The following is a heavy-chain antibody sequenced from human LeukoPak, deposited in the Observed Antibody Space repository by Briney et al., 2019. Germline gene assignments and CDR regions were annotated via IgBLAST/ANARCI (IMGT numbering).Heavy chain of an antibody. CDR2: ISAYNGNT. CDR3: ARSVGKQQLVPRDYYYYYMDV. V-gene: IGHV1-18*01. CDR1: GYTFTSYG. J-gene: IGHJ6*03. D-gene: IGHD6-13*01. Sequence: ASVKVSCEASGYTFTSYGISWVRQAPGQGLEWMGWISAYNGNTNYAQKLQGRVTMTTDTSTSTAYMELRSLRSDDTAVYYCARSVGKQQLVPRDYYYYYMDVWGKGTTVTVSS.